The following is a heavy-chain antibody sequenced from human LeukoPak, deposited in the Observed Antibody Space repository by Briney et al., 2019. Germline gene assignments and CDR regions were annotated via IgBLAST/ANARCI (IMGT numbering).Heavy chain of an antibody. J-gene: IGHJ4*02. CDR3: ARGSWNYYYFDY. V-gene: IGHV4-61*02. D-gene: IGHD1-7*01. Sequence: SETLSLTCSVSGGSISSGSYFWTWIRQPAGKGLEWIGRIYTSGTIYYNPSLKSRVTISIDTSKNQFSLKLRSVTAADTAVYYCARGSWNYYYFDYWGQGTLVTVSS. CDR1: GGSISSGSYF. CDR2: IYTSGTI.